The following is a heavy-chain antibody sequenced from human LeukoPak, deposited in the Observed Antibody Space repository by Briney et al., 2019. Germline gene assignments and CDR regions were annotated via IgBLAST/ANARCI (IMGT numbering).Heavy chain of an antibody. J-gene: IGHJ6*03. CDR3: ARVDRYHFYLDV. CDR2: IIPLFGTA. Sequence: ASVKVSCKASGGTFNTYTITWVRQAPGQGLEWMGGIIPLFGTANFAQKFQGRVTLTTDESTSTAYMELSSLISEGTAIYYCARVDRYHFYLDVWGKGTTVTVSS. CDR1: GGTFNTYT. V-gene: IGHV1-69*05.